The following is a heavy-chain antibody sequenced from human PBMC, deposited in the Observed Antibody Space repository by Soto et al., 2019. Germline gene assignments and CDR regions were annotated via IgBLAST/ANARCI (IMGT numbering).Heavy chain of an antibody. D-gene: IGHD2-8*01. Sequence: EVQLVESGGGLVQPGGSLRLSCAASGFSVGDNYMSWVRQVPNKGLEWVSVIYSGGPTYYADSVKGRFTISRDNSKNTLYLQMNSLRTDDTAVYYCARDKTDCGNGVCYTSSYYYYIDVWGKGTTVTVSS. CDR2: IYSGGPT. CDR3: ARDKTDCGNGVCYTSSYYYYIDV. CDR1: GFSVGDNY. V-gene: IGHV3-53*04. J-gene: IGHJ6*03.